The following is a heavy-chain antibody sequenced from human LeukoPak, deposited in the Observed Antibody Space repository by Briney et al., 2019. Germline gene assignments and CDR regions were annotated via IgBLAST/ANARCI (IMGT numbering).Heavy chain of an antibody. CDR2: INHSGST. J-gene: IGHJ4*02. Sequence: SETLSLTCAVYGGSFSGYYWSWIRQPPGKGLEWIGEINHSGSTNYNPSLKSRVTISVDTSKNQFSLKLSSVTAADTAVYYCARGLYYYDSSVIIDYWGQGTLVTVSS. CDR1: GGSFSGYY. CDR3: ARGLYYYDSSVIIDY. V-gene: IGHV4-34*01. D-gene: IGHD3-22*01.